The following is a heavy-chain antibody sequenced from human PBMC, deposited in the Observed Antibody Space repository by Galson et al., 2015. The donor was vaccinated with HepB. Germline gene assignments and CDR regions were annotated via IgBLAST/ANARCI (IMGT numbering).Heavy chain of an antibody. CDR1: GDSVSSNSAA. D-gene: IGHD6-13*01. J-gene: IGHJ5*02. Sequence: CAICGDSVSSNSAAWNWIRQSPSRGLEWLGRTYYRSKWYNDYAVSVKSRITINPDTSKNQFSLQLNSVTPEDTAVYYCARVALIAAAGTVWFDPWGQGTLVTVSS. CDR2: TYYRSKWYN. V-gene: IGHV6-1*01. CDR3: ARVALIAAAGTVWFDP.